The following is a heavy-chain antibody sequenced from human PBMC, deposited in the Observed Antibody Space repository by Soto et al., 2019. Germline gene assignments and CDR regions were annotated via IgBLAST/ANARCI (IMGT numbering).Heavy chain of an antibody. D-gene: IGHD5-18*01. V-gene: IGHV1-69*13. J-gene: IGHJ6*02. CDR3: AKVDTAMVTTGLFYYYGMDV. CDR2: IIPIFGTA. CDR1: GGTFSSYA. Sequence: SVKVSCKASGGTFSSYAISWVRQAPGQGLEWMGGIIPIFGTANYAQKFQGRVTITADESTSTAYMELSSLRSEDTAVYYCAKVDTAMVTTGLFYYYGMDVWGQGTTVTVSS.